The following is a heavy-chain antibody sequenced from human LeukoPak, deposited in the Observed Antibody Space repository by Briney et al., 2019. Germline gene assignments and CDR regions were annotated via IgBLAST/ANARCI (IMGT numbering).Heavy chain of an antibody. D-gene: IGHD2-2*01. J-gene: IGHJ3*02. V-gene: IGHV1-24*01. CDR3: ATDTLLPPAGARAFDI. Sequence: GASVKVSCKVSGYTLTELSMHWVRQAPGKGLEWMGGFDPEDGETIYAQKFQGRVTMTEDTSTDTAYMELSSLRSEDTAVYYCATDTLLPPAGARAFDIWGQGTMVTVSS. CDR2: FDPEDGET. CDR1: GYTLTELS.